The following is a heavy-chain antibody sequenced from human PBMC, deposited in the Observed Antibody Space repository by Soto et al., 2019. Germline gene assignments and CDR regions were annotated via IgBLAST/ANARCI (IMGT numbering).Heavy chain of an antibody. CDR3: ARGYRSSTSCYVLGWFDP. J-gene: IGHJ5*02. D-gene: IGHD2-2*01. V-gene: IGHV5-10-1*01. CDR1: GYSFTSYW. Sequence: GESLKISCKGSGYSFTSYWISWVRQMPGKGLEWMGRIDPSDSYTNYSPSFQGHVTIPADKSISTAYLQWSSLKASDTAMYYCARGYRSSTSCYVLGWFDPWGQGTLVTVFS. CDR2: IDPSDSYT.